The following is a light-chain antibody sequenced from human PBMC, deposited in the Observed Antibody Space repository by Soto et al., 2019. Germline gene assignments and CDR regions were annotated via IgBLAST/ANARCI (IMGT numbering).Light chain of an antibody. J-gene: IGKJ1*01. V-gene: IGKV1-5*01. CDR2: DVS. CDR1: QTISSW. CDR3: QQYNGYSRT. Sequence: DIQMTQSPSTLSGSVGDRVTITCRASQTISSWLDWYQQKPGKAPYLLISDVSSLERGVPSRFSGSGSGTEFTLTISSMQPDDFATFYCQQYNGYSRTFGQGTKVDIK.